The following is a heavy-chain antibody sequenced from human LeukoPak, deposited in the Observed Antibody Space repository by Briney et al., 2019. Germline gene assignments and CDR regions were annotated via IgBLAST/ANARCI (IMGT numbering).Heavy chain of an antibody. V-gene: IGHV4-61*01. CDR2: IYYTGIT. CDR1: ADSVRSGTSY. D-gene: IGHD5-24*01. J-gene: IGHJ4*02. CDR3: ARAKSRPQSGHYYFDY. Sequence: PSETLSLTWTVSADSVRSGTSYCTWIRQPPGKGLEWSGCIYYTGITNYNPSLKRRVSMSIDTSQNQISLILNSLNDVVTAVYLCARAKSRPQSGHYYFDYCGQGALVTVSS.